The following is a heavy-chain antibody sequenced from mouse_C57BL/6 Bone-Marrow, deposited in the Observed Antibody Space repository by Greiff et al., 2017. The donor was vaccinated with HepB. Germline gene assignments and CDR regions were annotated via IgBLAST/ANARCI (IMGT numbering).Heavy chain of an antibody. Sequence: EVHLVESEGGLVQPGSSMKLSCTASGFTFSDYYMAWVRQVPEKGLEWVANINYDGSSTYYLDSLKSRFIISRDNAKNILYLQMSSLKSEDTATYYCARDRGLTLYAMDYWGQGTSVTVSS. V-gene: IGHV5-16*01. D-gene: IGHD2-4*01. J-gene: IGHJ4*01. CDR1: GFTFSDYY. CDR2: INYDGSST. CDR3: ARDRGLTLYAMDY.